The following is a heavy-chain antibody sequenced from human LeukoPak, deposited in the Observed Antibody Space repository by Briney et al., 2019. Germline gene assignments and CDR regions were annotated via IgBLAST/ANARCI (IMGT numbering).Heavy chain of an antibody. J-gene: IGHJ4*02. CDR1: GGSISSYY. Sequence: KPSETLSLTCTVSGGSISSYYWSWIRQPPGKGLEWIGYIYYSGSTNYNPSLKSRVTISVDTSKNQFSLKLSSVTAADTAVYYCARGVLRYFDWSSHHFDFWGQGTLVTVSS. D-gene: IGHD3-9*01. CDR2: IYYSGST. V-gene: IGHV4-59*01. CDR3: ARGVLRYFDWSSHHFDF.